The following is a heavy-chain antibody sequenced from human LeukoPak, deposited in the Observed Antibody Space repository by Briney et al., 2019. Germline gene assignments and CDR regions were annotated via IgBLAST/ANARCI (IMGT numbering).Heavy chain of an antibody. D-gene: IGHD3-22*01. CDR2: INQDGSVK. CDR1: GFTFSSYW. Sequence: GGSLRLSCAVSGFTFSSYWMIWFRQAPGKGLEWVAHINQDGSVKNYVDSVKGRFTISRDNAKNSLYLQMNSLRAEDTAMYYCARDWSFDSDDYYLYGFDIWGQGTRVTVSS. J-gene: IGHJ3*02. V-gene: IGHV3-7*01. CDR3: ARDWSFDSDDYYLYGFDI.